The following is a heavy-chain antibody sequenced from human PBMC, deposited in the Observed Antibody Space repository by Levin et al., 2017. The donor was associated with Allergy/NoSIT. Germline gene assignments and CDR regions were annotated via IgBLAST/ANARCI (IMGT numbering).Heavy chain of an antibody. J-gene: IGHJ4*02. Sequence: GGSLRLSCVASGFTFTNYYMTWIRQAPGKGLEWVSYISNDGTYTNYANSVKGRFTISRDNTKNTLYLQMESLRAEDTAVYYCARCAGARTEKEAMDDWGQGTMVTVSS. CDR1: GFTFTNYY. D-gene: IGHD1-1*01. V-gene: IGHV3-11*06. CDR3: ARCAGARTEKEAMDD. CDR2: ISNDGTYT.